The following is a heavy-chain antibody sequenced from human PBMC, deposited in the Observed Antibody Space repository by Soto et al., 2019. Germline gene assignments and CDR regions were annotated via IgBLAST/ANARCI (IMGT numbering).Heavy chain of an antibody. V-gene: IGHV3-74*01. CDR2: INPESTTL. D-gene: IGHD1-26*01. CDR1: EITLNSYW. J-gene: IGHJ5*02. CDR3: AKHQGVELVPLATVDWFDP. Sequence: HPGGSLRLSCTASEITLNSYWMHWIRQAPGKGLVWVSRINPESTTLTYADSVTGRFTISRDSAKSTVYLELNNLSAEDTAVYHCAKHQGVELVPLATVDWFDPWGQGSVVTVSS.